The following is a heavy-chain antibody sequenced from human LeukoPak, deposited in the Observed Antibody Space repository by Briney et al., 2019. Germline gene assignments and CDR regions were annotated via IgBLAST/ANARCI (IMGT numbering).Heavy chain of an antibody. D-gene: IGHD6-13*01. J-gene: IGHJ5*02. CDR1: GYTFTSYG. V-gene: IGHV1-18*01. CDR3: ARQAYSSSHLLDP. Sequence: AAVKVSCKASGYTFTSYGISWVRPAPGQGLEWMGWISSYNGNTNYVQKLQGRVTMTTDTSTSTAYMELRSLRSDETAVYNCARQAYSSSHLLDPWGQGTLVTVSS. CDR2: ISSYNGNT.